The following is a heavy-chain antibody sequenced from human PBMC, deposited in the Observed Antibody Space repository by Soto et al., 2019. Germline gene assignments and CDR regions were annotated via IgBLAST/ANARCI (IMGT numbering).Heavy chain of an antibody. J-gene: IGHJ6*02. CDR2: ISAYNGNT. V-gene: IGHV1-18*01. Sequence: ASVKVSCKASGYTFTSYGISWVRQAPGQGLEWMGWISAYNGNTNYAQKLQGRVTMTTATSTSTAYMELRSLRSDDTAVYYCAREIATNYNYYGMDVWGQGTTVTVSS. CDR1: GYTFTSYG. D-gene: IGHD6-13*01. CDR3: AREIATNYNYYGMDV.